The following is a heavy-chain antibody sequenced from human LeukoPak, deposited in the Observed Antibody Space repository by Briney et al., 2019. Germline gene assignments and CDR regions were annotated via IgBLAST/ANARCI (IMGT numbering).Heavy chain of an antibody. Sequence: GASVKVSCKASGYTFTGYHMHWVRQAPGQGLEWMGWINPNSGGTNYAQKFQGRVTMTRDTSISTAYMELSRLRSDDTAVYYCARADDSSGLAFTFDYWGQGTLVTVSS. CDR3: ARADDSSGLAFTFDY. J-gene: IGHJ4*02. CDR2: INPNSGGT. CDR1: GYTFTGYH. D-gene: IGHD3-22*01. V-gene: IGHV1-2*02.